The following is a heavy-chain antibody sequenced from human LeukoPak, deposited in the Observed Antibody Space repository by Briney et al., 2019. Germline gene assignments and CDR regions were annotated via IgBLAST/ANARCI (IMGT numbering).Heavy chain of an antibody. CDR3: ARWYYYDSSGCWYYFDY. V-gene: IGHV4-34*01. Sequence: SETLSLTCAVYGGSFSGYYWSWIRQPPGKGLEWIGEINHSGSTNYNPSLKSRVTIAVDTSKNQFSLQLSSVTAADTAVYYCARWYYYDSSGCWYYFDYWGQGTLVTVSS. CDR1: GGSFSGYY. J-gene: IGHJ4*02. D-gene: IGHD3-22*01. CDR2: INHSGST.